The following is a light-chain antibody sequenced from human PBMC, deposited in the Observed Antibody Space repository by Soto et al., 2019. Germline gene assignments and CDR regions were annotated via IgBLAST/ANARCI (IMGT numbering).Light chain of an antibody. J-gene: IGKJ1*01. Sequence: DIQMTQSPSTLSGSVGDRVTITCRASESIRTWLAWYQHKPGKAPKFLIYDASTLESGVPSRFSGSGSGTECTLTISSLQPEDFATYYCLQDYNYPRTFGQGTKVDIK. CDR2: DAS. V-gene: IGKV1-5*01. CDR3: LQDYNYPRT. CDR1: ESIRTW.